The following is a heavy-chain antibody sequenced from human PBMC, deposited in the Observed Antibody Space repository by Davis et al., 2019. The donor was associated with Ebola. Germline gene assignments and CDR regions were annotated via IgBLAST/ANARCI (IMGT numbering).Heavy chain of an antibody. CDR3: ASGDGRGSSYDMDV. CDR1: GFTFSPYW. D-gene: IGHD5-12*01. J-gene: IGHJ6*02. Sequence: GGSLRLSCAASGFTFSPYWMSWVRQAPGKGPEWVAIIKQDGGEKYYVDSVKGRFTISRDNAKNSVFLQMNSLRGEDTALYYCASGDGRGSSYDMDVWGQGTTVTVSS. CDR2: IKQDGGEK. V-gene: IGHV3-7*03.